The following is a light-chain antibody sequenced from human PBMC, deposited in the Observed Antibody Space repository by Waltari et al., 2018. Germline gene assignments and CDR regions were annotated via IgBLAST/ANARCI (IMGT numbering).Light chain of an antibody. J-gene: IGKJ5*01. CDR2: DAS. V-gene: IGKV3-11*01. CDR1: QSVSSY. CDR3: QQRSNWPS. Sequence: EIVLTQSPATLSLSPGERANLSCGASQSVSSYLAWYQQKPGQAPRLLIYDASNRATGIPARFSGSGSGTDFTLTISSLEPEDFAVYYCQQRSNWPSFGQGTRLEIK.